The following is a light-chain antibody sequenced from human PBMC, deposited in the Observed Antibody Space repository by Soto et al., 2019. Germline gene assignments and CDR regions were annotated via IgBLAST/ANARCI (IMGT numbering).Light chain of an antibody. CDR1: QDIRRY. V-gene: IGKV1-33*01. CDR2: GAS. CDR3: QQYHALPYT. Sequence: DIQVTQSPSSLSASVGDRVTITCQASQDIRRYLDWYQQKPGQAPKVLIYGASNWISGVSSWFSGSASATHFPSTITRLQPEDFATYYCQQYHALPYTFGQGTKLDIK. J-gene: IGKJ2*01.